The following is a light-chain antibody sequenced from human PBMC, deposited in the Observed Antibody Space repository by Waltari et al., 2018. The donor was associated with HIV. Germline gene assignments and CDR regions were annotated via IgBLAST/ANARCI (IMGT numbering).Light chain of an antibody. CDR1: SFNIGRNT. Sequence: QSVLTQPPSASATPGQRVTISCSGSSFNIGRNTVSWYQQLPGTAPKLLIYTNDQRPSGFPDRFSGSKSGTSASLAISGLQSGDEADYYCATWDDSLNGLIFGGGTKLSVL. CDR2: TND. CDR3: ATWDDSLNGLI. J-gene: IGLJ2*01. V-gene: IGLV1-44*01.